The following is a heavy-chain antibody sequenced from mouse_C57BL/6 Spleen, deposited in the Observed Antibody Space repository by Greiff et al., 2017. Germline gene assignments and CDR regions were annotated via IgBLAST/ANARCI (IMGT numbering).Heavy chain of an antibody. CDR1: GYTFTSYW. V-gene: IGHV1-64*01. CDR2: IHPNSGST. CDR3: ARRYGSSYDYAMDY. D-gene: IGHD1-1*01. Sequence: QVQLQQPGAELVKPGASVKLSCKASGYTFTSYWMHWVKQRPGQGLEWIGMIHPNSGSTNYNEKFKSKATLTVDTSSSTAYMQLSSLTSEDSSVYYCARRYGSSYDYAMDYWGQGTSVTVSS. J-gene: IGHJ4*01.